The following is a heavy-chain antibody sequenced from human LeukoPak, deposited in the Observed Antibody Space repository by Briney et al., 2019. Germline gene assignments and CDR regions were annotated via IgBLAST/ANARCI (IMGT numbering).Heavy chain of an antibody. Sequence: ASVKVTFKASGYTFTVYYMHWVRQAPGQGLEWMGWINPNSGGTNYSQKFQGRVTITRDTSISTAYMELSRLRSGDTAVYYCARDSVSYGPADYWGQGTLVTVSS. CDR3: ARDSVSYGPADY. CDR2: INPNSGGT. CDR1: GYTFTVYY. V-gene: IGHV1-2*02. J-gene: IGHJ4*02. D-gene: IGHD5-18*01.